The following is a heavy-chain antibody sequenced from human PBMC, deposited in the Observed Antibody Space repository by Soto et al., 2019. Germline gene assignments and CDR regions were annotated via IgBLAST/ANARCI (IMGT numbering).Heavy chain of an antibody. D-gene: IGHD2-2*01. CDR1: GGTLSSYA. J-gene: IGHJ5*02. CDR3: ARDRCSSTSCLRANWFDP. CDR2: IIPIFGTA. Sequence: QVQLVQSGAEVKKPGSSVKVSCKASGGTLSSYAISWVRQAPGHGLEWMGGIIPIFGTANYAQKFQGRVTITADESTSTAYMELSSLRSEDTAVYYCARDRCSSTSCLRANWFDPWGQGTLVTVAS. V-gene: IGHV1-69*01.